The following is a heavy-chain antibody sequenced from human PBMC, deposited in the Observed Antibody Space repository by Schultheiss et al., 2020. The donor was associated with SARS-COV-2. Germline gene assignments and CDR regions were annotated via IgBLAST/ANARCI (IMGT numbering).Heavy chain of an antibody. CDR3: ARLTENVLRYFDWLSSWYFDL. CDR1: GYTFTGYY. V-gene: IGHV1-2*04. CDR2: INPNSGGT. J-gene: IGHJ2*01. D-gene: IGHD3-9*01. Sequence: ASVKVSCKASGYTFTGYYMHWVRQAPGQGLEWMGWINPNSGGTNYAQKFQGWVTMTRDTSISTAYMEVSRLRSDDTAVYYCARLTENVLRYFDWLSSWYFDLWGRGTLVTVSS.